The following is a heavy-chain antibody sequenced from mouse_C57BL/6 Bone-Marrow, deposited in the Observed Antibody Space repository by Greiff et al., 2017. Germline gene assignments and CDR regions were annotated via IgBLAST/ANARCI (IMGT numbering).Heavy chain of an antibody. CDR3: ARSPSTVVAYYYALDY. Sequence: EVQLVESGGGLVKPGGSLKLSCAASGFTFSSYTMSWVRQTPEKRLEWVATISGGGGNTYYPDRVKGRFTISRDTAKNTLYLQMSSLRSEDTALYYCARSPSTVVAYYYALDYWGKGTSVTVSS. CDR2: ISGGGGNT. V-gene: IGHV5-9*01. CDR1: GFTFSSYT. D-gene: IGHD1-1*01. J-gene: IGHJ4*01.